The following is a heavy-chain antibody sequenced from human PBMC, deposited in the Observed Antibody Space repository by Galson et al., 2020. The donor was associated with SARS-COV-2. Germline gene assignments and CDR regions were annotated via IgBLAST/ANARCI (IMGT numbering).Heavy chain of an antibody. CDR2: IRSSSSYI. Sequence: GGSLRLSCAASGFTFSSYSMNWVRQAPGKGLEWVSSIRSSSSYIYYADSVKGRFTISRDNAKNSLYLQMNSLRAKDTAVYYCARAGPLKGIYYYGMDVWGQGTTVTVSS. J-gene: IGHJ6*02. D-gene: IGHD3-10*01. CDR3: ARAGPLKGIYYYGMDV. CDR1: GFTFSSYS. V-gene: IGHV3-21*01.